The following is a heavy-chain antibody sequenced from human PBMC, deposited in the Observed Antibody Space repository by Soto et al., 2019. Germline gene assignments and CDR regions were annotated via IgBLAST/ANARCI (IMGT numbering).Heavy chain of an antibody. J-gene: IGHJ4*02. CDR3: ARAGYCSGSSCYWFDY. CDR2: INPIFRKP. D-gene: IGHD2-15*01. Sequence: QVQLVQSGAEVKKPGSSVKVSCKASGETFSSYAFSWVRQAPGQGLEWMGGINPIFRKPSYAQRFQGRVTITADKATSTVYMELSRLKSEDTAVYYCARAGYCSGSSCYWFDYWGQGTLVTASS. CDR1: GETFSSYA. V-gene: IGHV1-69*06.